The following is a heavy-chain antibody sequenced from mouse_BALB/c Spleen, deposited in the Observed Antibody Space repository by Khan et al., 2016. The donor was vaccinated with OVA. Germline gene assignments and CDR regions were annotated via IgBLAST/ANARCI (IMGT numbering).Heavy chain of an antibody. CDR3: ARSNGNYWFTY. V-gene: IGHV9-3-1*01. J-gene: IGHJ3*01. Sequence: QVQLKQSGPELKKPGETVKISCKASGYTITNYGMNWVKQAPGKGLKWMGWINTYTGEPTYADDFKGRFAFSLETSASTAYLQINNLKNEDTATYFCARSNGNYWFTYWGQGTLVTVSA. CDR1: GYTITNYG. CDR2: INTYTGEP. D-gene: IGHD2-1*01.